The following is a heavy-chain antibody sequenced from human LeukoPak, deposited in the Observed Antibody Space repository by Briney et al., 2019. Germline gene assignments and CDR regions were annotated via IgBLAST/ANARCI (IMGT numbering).Heavy chain of an antibody. J-gene: IGHJ3*02. D-gene: IGHD6-19*01. CDR1: GFTFDDYG. V-gene: IGHV3-20*04. CDR2: INWNGGST. Sequence: PGGSLRLSCAASGFTFDDYGTSWVRQAPGKGLEWVSGINWNGGSTGYADSVKGRFTISRDNAKNSLYLQMNSLRAEDTALYYCAKGVSAYSSGWYWRAALPDDAFDIWGQGTMVTVSS. CDR3: AKGVSAYSSGWYWRAALPDDAFDI.